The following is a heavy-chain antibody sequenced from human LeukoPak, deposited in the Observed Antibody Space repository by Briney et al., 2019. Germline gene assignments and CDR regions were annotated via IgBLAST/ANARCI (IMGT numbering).Heavy chain of an antibody. V-gene: IGHV4-4*07. J-gene: IGHJ5*02. CDR3: ARVGGFSTYYDSSGYYWFDP. CDR2: MYTSGSAST. CDR1: GGSISSYQ. Sequence: SETLSLTCTVSGGSISSYQWSWIRQPAGKGLEWIGRMYTSGSASTNYNPSLKSRVTMSVDTSKNQFSLKLNSVTAADTAVYYCARVGGFSTYYDSSGYYWFDPWGQGTLVTVSS. D-gene: IGHD3-22*01.